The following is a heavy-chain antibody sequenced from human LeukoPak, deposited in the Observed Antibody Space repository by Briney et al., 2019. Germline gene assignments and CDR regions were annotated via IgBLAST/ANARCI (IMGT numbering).Heavy chain of an antibody. CDR3: ARAFEGSYYYYYGMDV. D-gene: IGHD1-26*01. CDR2: IIPIFGTA. J-gene: IGHJ6*02. Sequence: PEASVKVSCKASGGTFSSYAISWVRQAPGQGLEWMGGIIPIFGTANYAQKFQGRVTITADESTSTAYMELRSLRSDDTAVYYCARAFEGSYYYYYGMDVWGQGTTVTVSS. CDR1: GGTFSSYA. V-gene: IGHV1-69*01.